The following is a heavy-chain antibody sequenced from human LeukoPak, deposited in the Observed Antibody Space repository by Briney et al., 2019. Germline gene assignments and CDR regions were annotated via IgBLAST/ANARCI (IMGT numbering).Heavy chain of an antibody. D-gene: IGHD4-17*01. CDR3: ARAGYGDHFDY. J-gene: IGHJ4*02. V-gene: IGHV1-2*02. CDR1: GYTFTSYG. Sequence: ASVKVSCKASGYTFTSYGISWVRQAPGQGLEWMGWINPNSGGTNYAQKFQGRVTMTRDTSISTAYMELSRLRSDDTAVYYCARAGYGDHFDYWGQGTLVTVSS. CDR2: INPNSGGT.